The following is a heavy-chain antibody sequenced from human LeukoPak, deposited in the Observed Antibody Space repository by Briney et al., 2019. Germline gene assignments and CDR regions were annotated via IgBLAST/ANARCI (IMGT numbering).Heavy chain of an antibody. Sequence: ASVKVSCKASGYTFTNYDINWVRQAPGQGLEWMGWMNPHSGNSGFAQKFQGRLSMTRDNSINTAYTDLSSLRSEDTAVYYCAKDLGLWFGELPNWFDPWGQGTLVTVSS. CDR1: GYTFTNYD. D-gene: IGHD3-10*01. CDR3: AKDLGLWFGELPNWFDP. V-gene: IGHV1-8*01. J-gene: IGHJ5*02. CDR2: MNPHSGNS.